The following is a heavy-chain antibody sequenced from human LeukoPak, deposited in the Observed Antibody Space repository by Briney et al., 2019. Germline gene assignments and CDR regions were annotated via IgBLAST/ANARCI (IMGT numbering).Heavy chain of an antibody. Sequence: GGSLRLSCAASGFTFSSYGMSWVRQAPGKGLEWVSAISGSGGSTYYADSVKGRFTISRDNSKNTLYLQMNSLRAEDTAVYYCAKAATIGYYYYMDVWGKGTTVTISS. V-gene: IGHV3-23*01. J-gene: IGHJ6*03. CDR1: GFTFSSYG. D-gene: IGHD4/OR15-4a*01. CDR2: ISGSGGST. CDR3: AKAATIGYYYYMDV.